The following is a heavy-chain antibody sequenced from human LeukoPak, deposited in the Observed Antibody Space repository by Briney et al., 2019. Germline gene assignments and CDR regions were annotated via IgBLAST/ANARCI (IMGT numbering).Heavy chain of an antibody. V-gene: IGHV3-23*01. J-gene: IGHJ4*02. CDR3: AEPEGGYYDIRPD. CDR1: GFTFSSYA. CDR2: ISGSGGST. D-gene: IGHD3-22*01. Sequence: GGSLRLPCAASGFTFSSYAMSWVRQAPGKGLEWVSAISGSGGSTYYADSVKGRFTISRDNSKNTLYLQMNSLSAEDTAVYYCAEPEGGYYDIRPDWGQGTLVTVSS.